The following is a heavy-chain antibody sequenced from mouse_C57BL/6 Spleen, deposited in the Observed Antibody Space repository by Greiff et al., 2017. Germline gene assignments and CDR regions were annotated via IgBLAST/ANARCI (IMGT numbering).Heavy chain of an antibody. CDR2: IYPGSGST. D-gene: IGHD2-4*01. V-gene: IGHV1-55*01. CDR1: GYTFTSYW. J-gene: IGHJ3*01. CDR3: ARAYYDYDREGFAY. Sequence: QVQLQQPGAELVKPGASVKMSCKASGYTFTSYWITWVKQRPGQGLEWIGDIYPGSGSTNYNEKFKSKATLTVDTSSSTAYMQLSSLTSEDSAVYYCARAYYDYDREGFAYWGQGTLVTVSA.